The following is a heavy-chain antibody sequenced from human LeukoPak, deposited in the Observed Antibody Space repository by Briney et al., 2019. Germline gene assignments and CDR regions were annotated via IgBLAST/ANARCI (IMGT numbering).Heavy chain of an antibody. CDR3: ARARWVAGIVSFDY. J-gene: IGHJ4*02. D-gene: IGHD6-19*01. Sequence: SQTLSLTCAISGDSVTSNSAAWNWIRQSPSRGLEWLGRTYYRSKWYSDYAVSVKSRITINPDTSKNQFSLQLNSVTPEDTAVYYCARARWVAGIVSFDYWGQGTLVTVSS. CDR1: GDSVTSNSAA. V-gene: IGHV6-1*01. CDR2: TYYRSKWYS.